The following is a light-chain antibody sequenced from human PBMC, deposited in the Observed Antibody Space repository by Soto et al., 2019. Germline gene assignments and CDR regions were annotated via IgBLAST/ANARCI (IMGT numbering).Light chain of an antibody. CDR3: QSYDNTRSAVV. J-gene: IGLJ2*01. CDR1: SSNIGAGHV. CDR2: GSS. Sequence: QSVLTQPPSVSGAPGQRVTISCTGSSSNIGAGHVVHWYQQFPGRAPNLLIYGSSNRPSGVPDRFSGSKSGTSASLAITGLQAEDEADYYCQSYDNTRSAVVFGWGSKLTVL. V-gene: IGLV1-40*01.